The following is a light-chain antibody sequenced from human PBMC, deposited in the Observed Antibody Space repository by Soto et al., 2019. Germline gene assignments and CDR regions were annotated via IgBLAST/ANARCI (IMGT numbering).Light chain of an antibody. V-gene: IGKV3-20*01. Sequence: EIVWTQSPGTLSLSPGERATLSCRASQSVSSNFLAWYQQKPGQAPRLLIYGASSRATGIPDRFSGSGSGTGFTLTISRLEPEDFAVYYCQQYGSSPITFGQGTRLEIK. CDR1: QSVSSNF. CDR3: QQYGSSPIT. CDR2: GAS. J-gene: IGKJ5*01.